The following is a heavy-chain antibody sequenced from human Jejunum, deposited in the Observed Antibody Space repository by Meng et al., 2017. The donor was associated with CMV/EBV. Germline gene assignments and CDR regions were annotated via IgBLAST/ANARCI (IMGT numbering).Heavy chain of an antibody. D-gene: IGHD6-19*01. J-gene: IGHJ4*02. CDR1: GYTFISYS. CDR3: ARGNGWRFDY. V-gene: IGHV7-4-1*01. Sequence: QVELVVSGAELKKPGDAVKVTCHVAGYTFISYSMNWVRHDPGEGVEWMGLININTGNPKYAQGFTGRFVFSLDNSVSTAYLQIDSLKADDTAVYYCARGNGWRFDYWGQGTLVTVSS. CDR2: ININTGNP.